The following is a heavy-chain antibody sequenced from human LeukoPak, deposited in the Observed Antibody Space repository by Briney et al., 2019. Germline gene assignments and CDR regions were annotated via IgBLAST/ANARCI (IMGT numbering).Heavy chain of an antibody. CDR1: GYTFTTYG. Sequence: ASVKVSCKASGYTFTTYGISWVRQAPGQGLEWMGWISAYNGNTNYAQKFQGRVTLTRDMSTSTDYLELSSLRSEDTAVYYCARDNSVRDEAWWFNPWGQGTLVTVSS. CDR2: ISAYNGNT. V-gene: IGHV1-18*01. J-gene: IGHJ5*02. D-gene: IGHD5-24*01. CDR3: ARDNSVRDEAWWFNP.